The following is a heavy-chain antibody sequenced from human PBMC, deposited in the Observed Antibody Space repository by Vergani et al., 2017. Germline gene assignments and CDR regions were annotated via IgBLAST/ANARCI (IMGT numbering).Heavy chain of an antibody. D-gene: IGHD4-11*01. CDR3: ARATVTTGYVPYYYYMDV. J-gene: IGHJ6*03. CDR2: IGTAGDT. V-gene: IGHV3-13*01. CDR1: GFTFSSYD. Sequence: EVQLVESGGGLVQPGGSLRLSCAASGFTFSSYDMHWVRQATGKGLEWVSAIGTAGDTYYPGSVKGRFTISREKAKNSLYLQMNSLRAGDTAVYYCARATVTTGYVPYYYYMDVWGKGTTVTVSS.